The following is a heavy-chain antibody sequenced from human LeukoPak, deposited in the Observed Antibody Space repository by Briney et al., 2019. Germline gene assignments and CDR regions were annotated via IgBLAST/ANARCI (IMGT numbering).Heavy chain of an antibody. V-gene: IGHV1-69*06. D-gene: IGHD2-21*02. CDR3: ARVPRTATYHSGMDV. Sequence: ASVKVSCKASGGTFSSYAISWVRQAPGQGLEWMGGIIPIFGTANYAQKFQGRVTITADKSTSTAYMELSSLRSEDTAVYYCARVPRTATYHSGMDVWGKGTTVTVSS. J-gene: IGHJ6*04. CDR2: IIPIFGTA. CDR1: GGTFSSYA.